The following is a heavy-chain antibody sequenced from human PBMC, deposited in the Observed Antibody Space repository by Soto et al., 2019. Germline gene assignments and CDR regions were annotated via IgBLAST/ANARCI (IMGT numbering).Heavy chain of an antibody. V-gene: IGHV3-33*01. D-gene: IGHD6-13*01. Sequence: GSLRLSCAASGFTFSSYGMHWVRQAPGKGLEWVAVIWYDGSNKYYADSVKGRFTISRDNSKNTLYLQMNSLRAEDTAVYYCARDYIAAAETSYYYYGMDVWGQGTTVTVSS. CDR2: IWYDGSNK. CDR3: ARDYIAAAETSYYYYGMDV. J-gene: IGHJ6*02. CDR1: GFTFSSYG.